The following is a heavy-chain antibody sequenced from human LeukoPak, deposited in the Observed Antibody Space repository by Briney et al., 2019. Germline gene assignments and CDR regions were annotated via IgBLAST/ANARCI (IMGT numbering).Heavy chain of an antibody. CDR3: AREGVPSSSSDSYYMDV. J-gene: IGHJ6*03. V-gene: IGHV3-20*04. D-gene: IGHD6-6*01. Sequence: PRGSLRLSCAASGFTFDDYGMSWVRQAPGKGLEWVSGINWNGGSTAYADSVKGRFTIPRDNAKNSLYLQMNSLRAEDTDLYYCAREGVPSSSSDSYYMDVWGKGTTVTVSS. CDR2: INWNGGST. CDR1: GFTFDDYG.